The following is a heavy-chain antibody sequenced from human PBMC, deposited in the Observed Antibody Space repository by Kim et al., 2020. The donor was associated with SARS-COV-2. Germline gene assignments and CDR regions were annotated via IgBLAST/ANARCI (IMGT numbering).Heavy chain of an antibody. CDR3: ARDAGTGYGPRELDH. Sequence: GGSLRLSCAASGFTFGTHAMHWVRQAPGKGLEWVAVISYDGSNKYYVDSVKGRITISRDNSRWALYLQMNSLRSEDTAVYYCARDAGTGYGPRELDHWGQGTLVTVSS. J-gene: IGHJ4*02. D-gene: IGHD7-27*01. V-gene: IGHV3-30*04. CDR1: GFTFGTHA. CDR2: ISYDGSNK.